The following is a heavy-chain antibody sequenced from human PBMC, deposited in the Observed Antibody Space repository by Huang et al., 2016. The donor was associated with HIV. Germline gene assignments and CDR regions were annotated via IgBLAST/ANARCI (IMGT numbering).Heavy chain of an antibody. D-gene: IGHD2-21*01. Sequence: QVQLVQSGAEVKKPGASVKVSCKVSGYTLTELSIHWVRQAPGKGLEWMGGLAPENGETNYEQNFQGRVTMTEDTSTDTAYMELNSLRSEDTAVYYCATGCDTYYDIWGQGTMVIASS. V-gene: IGHV1-24*01. CDR3: ATGCDTYYDI. CDR2: LAPENGET. J-gene: IGHJ3*02. CDR1: GYTLTELS.